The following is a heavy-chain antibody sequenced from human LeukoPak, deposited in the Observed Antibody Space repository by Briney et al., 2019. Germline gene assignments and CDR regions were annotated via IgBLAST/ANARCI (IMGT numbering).Heavy chain of an antibody. D-gene: IGHD3-16*02. CDR2: ISYDGDNK. J-gene: IGHJ4*02. V-gene: IGHV3-30*18. Sequence: GGSLRLSCAASGFSFSSYGMHWVRQAPGKGLEWGVVISYDGDNKYYADSVNGRFTISRDNSKNTLSLQMDSLRAEDTAVYYCAKDIRVWGSYRYPCLDYWGQGTLVTVSA. CDR3: AKDIRVWGSYRYPCLDY. CDR1: GFSFSSYG.